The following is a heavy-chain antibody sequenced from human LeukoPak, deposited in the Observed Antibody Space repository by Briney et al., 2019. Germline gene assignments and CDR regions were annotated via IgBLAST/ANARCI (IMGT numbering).Heavy chain of an antibody. CDR3: ARDGWSTYYDILTGYFDY. V-gene: IGHV3-11*04. CDR1: GFTFSDYY. D-gene: IGHD3-9*01. Sequence: GGSLRLSCAASGFTFSDYYMSWIRQAPGKGLEWVSYISSSGSTIYYADSVKGRFTISRDNAKNSLYLQMNSLRAEDTAVSYCARDGWSTYYDILTGYFDYWGQGTLVTVSS. J-gene: IGHJ4*02. CDR2: ISSSGSTI.